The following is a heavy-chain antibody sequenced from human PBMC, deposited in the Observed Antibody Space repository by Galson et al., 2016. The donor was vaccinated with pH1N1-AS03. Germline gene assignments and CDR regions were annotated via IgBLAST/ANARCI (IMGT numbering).Heavy chain of an antibody. CDR2: IFHTGSA. V-gene: IGHV4-39*07. CDR3: ARTAVSIPGTREWYFDL. CDR1: GGSIRNTFYF. D-gene: IGHD1-26*01. Sequence: LSLTCPVSGGSIRNTFYFWGWVRQPPGRGLEWIGSIFHTGSAYYNPSLESRVTISIDTSRNQFSLNLASVTAADTAVYYCARTAVSIPGTREWYFDLWGRGSLVTVSS. J-gene: IGHJ2*01.